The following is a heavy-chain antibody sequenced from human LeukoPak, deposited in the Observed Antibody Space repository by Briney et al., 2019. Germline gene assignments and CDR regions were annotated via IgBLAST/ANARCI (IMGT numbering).Heavy chain of an antibody. Sequence: GGSLRLSCAASGFTFSSYAMSWVRQAPGKGLEWVSGISGSGGSTYYADSVKGRVTISRDNSKNTLYLQMNSLRAEDTAVYYCAKDYYYGSGSYYAFDYWGQGTLVTVSS. D-gene: IGHD3-10*01. V-gene: IGHV3-23*01. CDR1: GFTFSSYA. J-gene: IGHJ4*02. CDR2: ISGSGGST. CDR3: AKDYYYGSGSYYAFDY.